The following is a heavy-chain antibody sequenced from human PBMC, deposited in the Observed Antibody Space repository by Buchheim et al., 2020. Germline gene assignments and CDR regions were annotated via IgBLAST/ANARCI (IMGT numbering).Heavy chain of an antibody. CDR1: GFTFSSYS. CDR2: ISSSSGTI. V-gene: IGHV3-48*01. CDR3: ARGGSGWYGDWFDP. J-gene: IGHJ5*02. Sequence: EVQLVESGGGLVQPGGSLRLSCAASGFTFSSYSMNWVRQAPGKGLEWVSYISSSSGTIYYANSVKGRLPISRDNAKNSLYLQMNSLRAEDTAVYYCARGGSGWYGDWFDPWGQGTL. D-gene: IGHD6-19*01.